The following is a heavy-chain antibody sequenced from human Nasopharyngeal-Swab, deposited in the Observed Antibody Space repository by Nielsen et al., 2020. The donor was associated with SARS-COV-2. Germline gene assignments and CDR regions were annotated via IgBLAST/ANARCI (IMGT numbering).Heavy chain of an antibody. V-gene: IGHV1-18*01. D-gene: IGHD2-2*01. J-gene: IGHJ5*02. Sequence: ASVQVSCKASGYTFTSDGISWVRQAPAQGLEWMGWISGYNGFTNYAQKFQDRVTMTTKTSTNNAYMELRRLTSDDTAVYYCARDQGFTSSYWFDPWGQGTLVTVSS. CDR3: ARDQGFTSSYWFDP. CDR2: ISGYNGFT. CDR1: GYTFTSDG.